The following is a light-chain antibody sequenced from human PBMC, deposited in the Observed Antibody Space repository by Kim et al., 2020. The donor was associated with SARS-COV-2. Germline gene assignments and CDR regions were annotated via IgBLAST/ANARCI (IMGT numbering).Light chain of an antibody. CDR2: GAS. Sequence: SPGERATLSGRASQSVSSNYLAWYQQKSGQAPRLLIYGASSRATGIPDRFSGSGSGTDFILTISRLEPEDFAVYYCQQYGSSPRTFGQGTKVDIK. J-gene: IGKJ1*01. CDR3: QQYGSSPRT. CDR1: QSVSSNY. V-gene: IGKV3-20*01.